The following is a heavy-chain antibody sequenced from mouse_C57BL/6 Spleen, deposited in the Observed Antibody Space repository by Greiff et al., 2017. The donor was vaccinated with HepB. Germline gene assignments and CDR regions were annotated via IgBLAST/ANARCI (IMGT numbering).Heavy chain of an antibody. CDR3: ARGELGRAGFAY. CDR2: IYPSDSET. V-gene: IGHV1-61*01. CDR1: GYTFTSYW. Sequence: QVQLQQPGAELVRPGSSVKLSCKASGYTFTSYWMDWVKQRPGQGLEWIGNIYPSDSETHYNQKFKDKATLTVDKSSSTAYMQLSSLTSEDSAVCYCARGELGRAGFAYWGQGTLVTVSA. J-gene: IGHJ3*01. D-gene: IGHD4-1*01.